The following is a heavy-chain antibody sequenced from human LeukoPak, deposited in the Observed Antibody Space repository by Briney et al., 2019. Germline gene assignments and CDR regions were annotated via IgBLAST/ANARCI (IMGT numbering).Heavy chain of an antibody. CDR1: GYTFTSYG. CDR2: ISAYNGNT. J-gene: IGHJ5*02. Sequence: ASVKVSCKASGYTFTSYGISWVRQAPGQGLEWMGWISAYNGNTNYAQKLQGRVTMTTDTSTSTAYMELRSLRSDDTAVYYCARGARYGDYVERTNWFDPWGQGTLVTVSS. CDR3: ARGARYGDYVERTNWFDP. V-gene: IGHV1-18*01. D-gene: IGHD4-17*01.